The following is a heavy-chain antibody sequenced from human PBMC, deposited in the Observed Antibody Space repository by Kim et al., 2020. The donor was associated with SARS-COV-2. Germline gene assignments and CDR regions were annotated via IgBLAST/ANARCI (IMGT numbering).Heavy chain of an antibody. J-gene: IGHJ4*02. Sequence: GYAQKFQGRVTMTRNTSISTAYMELSSLRSEDTAVYYCAITSGNSWDFDYWGQGTLVTVSS. CDR3: AITSGNSWDFDY. D-gene: IGHD2-8*01. V-gene: IGHV1-8*01.